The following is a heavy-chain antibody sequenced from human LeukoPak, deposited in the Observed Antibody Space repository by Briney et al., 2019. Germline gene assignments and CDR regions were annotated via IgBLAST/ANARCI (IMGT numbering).Heavy chain of an antibody. J-gene: IGHJ4*02. V-gene: IGHV3-48*01. CDR2: ISSSSSTI. Sequence: GGSLRLSCAASGFTFSSYSMNWVRQAPGKGLEWVSYISSSSSTIYYADSVKGRFIISRDNSKNTLYLQMNSLRAEDTAVYYCAKSKRKPFGIAAAGTRRGFDYWGQGTLVTVSS. CDR3: AKSKRKPFGIAAAGTRRGFDY. D-gene: IGHD6-13*01. CDR1: GFTFSSYS.